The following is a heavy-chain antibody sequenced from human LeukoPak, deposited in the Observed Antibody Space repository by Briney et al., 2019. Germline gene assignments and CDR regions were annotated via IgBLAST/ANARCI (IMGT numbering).Heavy chain of an antibody. CDR2: IYHSGST. Sequence: GSLRLSCAASGFTFSSYAMSWVRQPPGKGLEWIGEIYHSGSTNYNPSLKSRVTISVDKSKNQFSLKLSSVTAADTAVYYCASRKAAGTLFFDYWGQGTLVTVSS. J-gene: IGHJ4*02. D-gene: IGHD6-13*01. CDR3: ASRKAAGTLFFDY. V-gene: IGHV4-4*02. CDR1: GFTFSSYAM.